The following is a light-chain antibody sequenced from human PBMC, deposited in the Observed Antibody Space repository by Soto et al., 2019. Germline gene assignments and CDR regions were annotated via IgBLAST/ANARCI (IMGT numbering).Light chain of an antibody. CDR3: QDRSNWPLGT. J-gene: IGKJ1*01. Sequence: EIVLTQSPATLSLSPGDRVTFSCRASQSVSTSLAWYQQKPGQAPRLLIHDASTRATGIPARFSGGGSGTDFNLTISSLEPDDSAVYYCQDRSNWPLGTFGQGTKVEIK. CDR1: QSVSTS. V-gene: IGKV3-11*01. CDR2: DAS.